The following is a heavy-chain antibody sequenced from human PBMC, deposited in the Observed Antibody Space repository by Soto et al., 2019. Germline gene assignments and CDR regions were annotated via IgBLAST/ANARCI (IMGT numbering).Heavy chain of an antibody. J-gene: IGHJ5*02. D-gene: IGHD3-10*01. Sequence: VQLVESGGGLVKPGGSLRLSCAASGFTFSSYSMNWVRQAPGKGLEWVSSISSSSSYIYYADSVKGRFTISRDNAKNSLYLQMNSLRAEDTAVYYCAREDSYYYGSGSLGFDPWGQGTLVTVSS. V-gene: IGHV3-21*01. CDR1: GFTFSSYS. CDR2: ISSSSSYI. CDR3: AREDSYYYGSGSLGFDP.